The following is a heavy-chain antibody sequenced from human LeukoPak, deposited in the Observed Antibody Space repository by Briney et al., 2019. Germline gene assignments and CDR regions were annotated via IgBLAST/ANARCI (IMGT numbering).Heavy chain of an antibody. D-gene: IGHD2-2*01. CDR1: GYTFTSYD. CDR2: MNPNSGNT. Sequence: ASVKVSCKASGYTFTSYDINWVRQATGQGLEWMGWMNPNSGNTGYAQKFQGRVTMTRNTSISTAYMELSSLRSEDTAVYYCARKYVPATFFWFDPWGQGTLVTVSS. J-gene: IGHJ5*02. V-gene: IGHV1-8*01. CDR3: ARKYVPATFFWFDP.